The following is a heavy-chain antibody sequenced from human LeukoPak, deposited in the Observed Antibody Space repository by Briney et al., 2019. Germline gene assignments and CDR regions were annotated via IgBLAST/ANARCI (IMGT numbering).Heavy chain of an antibody. Sequence: GGSLRLSCAASGFTFSSYAMHWVRQTPGKGLEWVSVISYDGSNKYYADSVKGRFTISRDNSKNTLYLQMNSLRAEDTAVYYCARDGKKYSYGSDIDYWGQGTLVTVSS. D-gene: IGHD5-18*01. CDR1: GFTFSSYA. CDR3: ARDGKKYSYGSDIDY. V-gene: IGHV3-30*04. CDR2: ISYDGSNK. J-gene: IGHJ4*02.